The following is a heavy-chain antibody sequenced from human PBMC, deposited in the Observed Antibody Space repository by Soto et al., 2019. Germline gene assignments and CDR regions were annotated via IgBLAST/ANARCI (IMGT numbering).Heavy chain of an antibody. CDR1: GFTFSNYW. D-gene: IGHD6-19*01. CDR2: INSDGSTT. J-gene: IGHJ4*02. CDR3: ARLPGHSTGWNPFDF. Sequence: EVQLVESGGGLVQPGGSLRLSCAASGFTFSNYWMHWVRQAPGKGLVWVSRINSDGSTTSHADSVKGRFTISRDNAKNTLYLQMNSLRAEDTAVYYCARLPGHSTGWNPFDFWGQGTQVTVSS. V-gene: IGHV3-74*01.